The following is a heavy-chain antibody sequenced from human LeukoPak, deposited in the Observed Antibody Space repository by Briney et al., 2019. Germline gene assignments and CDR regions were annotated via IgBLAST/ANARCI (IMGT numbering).Heavy chain of an antibody. J-gene: IGHJ5*02. CDR3: ARHLAVAGTSYNWFDP. Sequence: SETLSLTRTVSDGSISSNNYYWGWIRQPPGKGLEWIGSRFYTGRTYYNPSLQSRVIISVDTSKNQFSLRLSSVTAADTAVYHCARHLAVAGTSYNWFDPWGQGTQVTVSS. CDR1: DGSISSNNYY. V-gene: IGHV4-39*01. D-gene: IGHD6-19*01. CDR2: RFYTGRT.